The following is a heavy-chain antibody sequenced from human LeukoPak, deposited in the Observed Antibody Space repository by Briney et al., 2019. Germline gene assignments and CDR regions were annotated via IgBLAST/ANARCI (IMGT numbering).Heavy chain of an antibody. Sequence: GGSLRLSCAASGFTFNYAWMSWVRQVPGKGLEWVGQTVSEIDGGTTDYAAPVKGRFTISRDDSKSTLYLQMNSLKIEDSAVYYCTTDEDWNYARKDVWGQGATVIVSS. D-gene: IGHD1-7*01. CDR3: TTDEDWNYARKDV. CDR1: GFTFNYAW. CDR2: TVSEIDGGTT. J-gene: IGHJ6*02. V-gene: IGHV3-15*04.